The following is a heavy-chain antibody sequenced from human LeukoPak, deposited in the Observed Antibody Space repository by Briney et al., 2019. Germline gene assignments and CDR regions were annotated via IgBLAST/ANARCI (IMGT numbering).Heavy chain of an antibody. CDR1: GFTVSGNY. CDR2: IYSGGST. J-gene: IGHJ3*02. Sequence: GGSLRLSCAASGFTVSGNYMSWVRQAPGKGLEWVSVIYSGGSTYYADCVRERFTIYRDNSKNQLYLQMNSRSAEDTALYYCAKEGVEMATQSSIGAFDIWGQGTMVTVSS. V-gene: IGHV3-53*01. CDR3: AKEGVEMATQSSIGAFDI. D-gene: IGHD5-24*01.